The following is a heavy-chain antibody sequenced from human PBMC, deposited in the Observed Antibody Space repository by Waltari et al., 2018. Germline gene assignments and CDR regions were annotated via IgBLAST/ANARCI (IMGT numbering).Heavy chain of an antibody. J-gene: IGHJ4*02. Sequence: EVQLVESGGGLVQPGRSLRLSCTASGFTFGDYAMSWVRQAPGKGLEWVGFIRSKAYGGTTEYAASVKGRFTISRDDSKSIAYLQMNSLKTEDTAVYYCTRDSIAAARPYYFDYWGQGTLVTVSS. CDR3: TRDSIAAARPYYFDY. D-gene: IGHD6-13*01. V-gene: IGHV3-49*04. CDR2: IRSKAYGGTT. CDR1: GFTFGDYA.